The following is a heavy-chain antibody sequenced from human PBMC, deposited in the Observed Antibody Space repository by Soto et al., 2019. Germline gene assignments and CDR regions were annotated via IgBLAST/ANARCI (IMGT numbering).Heavy chain of an antibody. CDR2: ISYHGINK. J-gene: IGHJ5*02. D-gene: IGHD3-10*01. V-gene: IGHV3-30*18. CDR3: AKCADYGVHADWFDP. CDR1: GFTFSSYG. Sequence: QVQLVESGGGVVQPGRSLRLSCAASGFTFSSYGMHWVRQAPGKGLEWVAVISYHGINKYYADSVKGRFTISRDNSNNMLFLQISSLRPEDTAVYYCAKCADYGVHADWFDPRGQGTLVTVSS.